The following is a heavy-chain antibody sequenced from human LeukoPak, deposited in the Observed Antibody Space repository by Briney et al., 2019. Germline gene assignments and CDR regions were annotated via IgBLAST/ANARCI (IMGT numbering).Heavy chain of an antibody. J-gene: IGHJ4*02. CDR2: FDPEDGET. V-gene: IGHV1-24*01. CDR3: ATDIVGAAFDY. D-gene: IGHD1-26*01. Sequence: XXLXXRGGFDPEDGETIYAQKFQGRVTMPEDTYTDTAYMELSSLRSEDTAVYYCATDIVGAAFDYWGQGTLVTVSS.